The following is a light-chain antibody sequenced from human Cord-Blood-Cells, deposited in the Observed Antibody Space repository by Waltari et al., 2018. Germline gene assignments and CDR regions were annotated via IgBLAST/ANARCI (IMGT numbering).Light chain of an antibody. CDR2: WAS. Sequence: DIVMTQSPDSLAVSLGGRANLNCKASQSVLYSSNNKNYLAWYQQKPGQPPKLLIYWASTRESGVPDRFSGSGSGTDFTLTISSLQAEDVAVYYCQQYYSTPFTFGPGTKVDIK. J-gene: IGKJ3*01. CDR1: QSVLYSSNNKNY. V-gene: IGKV4-1*01. CDR3: QQYYSTPFT.